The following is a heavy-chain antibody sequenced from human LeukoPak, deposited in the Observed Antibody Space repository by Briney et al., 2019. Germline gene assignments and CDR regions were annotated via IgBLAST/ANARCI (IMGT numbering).Heavy chain of an antibody. Sequence: SETLSLTCTVSGGSISSNSYHWGWIRQPPGQGLEWIGSIYYSGSTNYNPSLKSRVTISVDTSKNQFSLKLSSVTAADTAVYYCARGLPYSSRDFDYWGQGTLVTVSS. CDR1: GGSISSNSYH. V-gene: IGHV4-39*07. J-gene: IGHJ4*02. D-gene: IGHD6-13*01. CDR3: ARGLPYSSRDFDY. CDR2: IYYSGST.